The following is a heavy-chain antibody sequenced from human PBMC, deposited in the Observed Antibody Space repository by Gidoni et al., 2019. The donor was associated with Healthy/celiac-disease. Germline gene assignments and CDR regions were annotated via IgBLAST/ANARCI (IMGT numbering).Heavy chain of an antibody. Sequence: EVQLVEPGGGLVQPGGSLRLSGAASGFTFSSDWMSWVRQAPGKGLEWVANIKQDGSEKYYVDSVKCRFTISRDNAKNSLYLQMNSLRAEDTAVYYCARDQGPYGMDVWGQGTTVTVSS. CDR2: IKQDGSEK. CDR1: GFTFSSDW. V-gene: IGHV3-7*03. J-gene: IGHJ6*02. CDR3: ARDQGPYGMDV.